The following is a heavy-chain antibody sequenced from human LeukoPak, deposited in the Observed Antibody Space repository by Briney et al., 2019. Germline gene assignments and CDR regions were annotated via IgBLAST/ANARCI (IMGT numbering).Heavy chain of an antibody. Sequence: GGSLRLSCAASGFTFSSYAMSWVRQAPGKGLEWVSAISGSGGSTYYADSVKGRFTISRDNSKNTLYLQMNSLRAEDTAVYYCAKGRRGYSYGWGVSYWGQGTLVTVSS. V-gene: IGHV3-23*01. CDR1: GFTFSSYA. D-gene: IGHD5-18*01. CDR2: ISGSGGST. CDR3: AKGRRGYSYGWGVSY. J-gene: IGHJ4*02.